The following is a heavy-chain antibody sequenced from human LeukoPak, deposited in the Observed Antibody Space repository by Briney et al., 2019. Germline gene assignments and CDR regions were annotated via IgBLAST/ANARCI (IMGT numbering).Heavy chain of an antibody. J-gene: IGHJ6*02. Sequence: SETLSLTCTVSGGSISSYYWSWIRQPPGKGLEWIGYIYYSGSTNYNPSLKSRVTISVDTSKNQFSLKLSSVTAADTAVYYCAREVRHSYGSFNYYYYGMDVWGQGTTVTVSS. CDR2: IYYSGST. V-gene: IGHV4-59*01. D-gene: IGHD5-18*01. CDR1: GGSISSYY. CDR3: AREVRHSYGSFNYYYYGMDV.